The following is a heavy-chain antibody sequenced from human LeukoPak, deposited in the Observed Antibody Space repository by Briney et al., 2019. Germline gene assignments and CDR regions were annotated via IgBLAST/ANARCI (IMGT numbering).Heavy chain of an antibody. CDR1: GGSISSSSYY. D-gene: IGHD4-23*01. Sequence: SETLSLTCTVSGGSISSSSYYWGWIRQPPGKGLEWIGSIYYSGSTYYNPSLKSRVTISVDTSKNQFSLKLSSVTAADTAVYYCARHWNYGGNPDYYYGMDVWGQGTTVTVSS. CDR2: IYYSGST. V-gene: IGHV4-39*01. J-gene: IGHJ6*02. CDR3: ARHWNYGGNPDYYYGMDV.